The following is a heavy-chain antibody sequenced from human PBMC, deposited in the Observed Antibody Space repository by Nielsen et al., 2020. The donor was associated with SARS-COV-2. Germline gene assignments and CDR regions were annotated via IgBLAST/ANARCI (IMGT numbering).Heavy chain of an antibody. J-gene: IGHJ3*02. CDR2: ISSSSSYT. Sequence: GGSLRLFCAASGFTFSDYYMSWIRQAPGKGLEWVSYISSSSSYTNYADSVKGRFTISRDNAKNSLYLQMNSLRAEDTAVYYCARLVDAFDIWGQGTMVTVSS. CDR3: ARLVDAFDI. V-gene: IGHV3-11*03. CDR1: GFTFSDYY.